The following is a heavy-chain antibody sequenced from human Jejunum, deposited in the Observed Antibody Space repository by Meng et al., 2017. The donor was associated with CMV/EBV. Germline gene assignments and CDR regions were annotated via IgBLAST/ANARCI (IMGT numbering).Heavy chain of an antibody. CDR2: ISYNGST. CDR1: SFTNSGHYY. Sequence: SFTNSGHYYWSWVRQAPGKGLEWIGYISYNGSTSYSPSLKTRIDMSIDTSKAQFSLKMSSVTAADTAVYYCVSFYYDRSGQNWFDPWGRGTLVTVSS. D-gene: IGHD3-22*01. CDR3: VSFYYDRSGQNWFDP. J-gene: IGHJ5*02. V-gene: IGHV4-30-4*08.